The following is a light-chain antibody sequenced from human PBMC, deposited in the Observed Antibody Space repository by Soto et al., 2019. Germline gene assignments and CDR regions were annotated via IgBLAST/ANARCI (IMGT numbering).Light chain of an antibody. Sequence: QSALTQPASVSGSPGESITISCTGTTSDIGSYNSIAWYQQHPGKAPRVMIFEVTQRPSGISNRFSGSKSGYTASLTISGLQAEDEAEYFCFAYAGDSTWLFGGGTKLTVL. J-gene: IGLJ3*02. CDR3: FAYAGDSTWL. CDR2: EVT. CDR1: TSDIGSYNS. V-gene: IGLV2-23*02.